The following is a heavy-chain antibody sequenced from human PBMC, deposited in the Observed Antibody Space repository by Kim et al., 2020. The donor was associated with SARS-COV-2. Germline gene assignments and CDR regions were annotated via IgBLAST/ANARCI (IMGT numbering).Heavy chain of an antibody. CDR2: IWYDGSNK. V-gene: IGHV3-33*01. D-gene: IGHD1-26*01. CDR1: GFTFSSYG. CDR3: ARAGGRFPSYYGMDV. J-gene: IGHJ6*02. Sequence: GGSLRLSCAASGFTFSSYGMHWVRQAPGKGLEWVAVIWYDGSNKYYADSVKGRFTISRDNSKNTLYLQMNSLRAEDTVVYYCARAGGRFPSYYGMDVWGQGTTVTVSS.